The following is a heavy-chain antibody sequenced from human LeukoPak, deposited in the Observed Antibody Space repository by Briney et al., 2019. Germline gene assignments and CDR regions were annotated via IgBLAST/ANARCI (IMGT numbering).Heavy chain of an antibody. CDR3: ARDRRPSGSYFDY. J-gene: IGHJ4*02. CDR1: GFTFSSYA. Sequence: PGGSLRLSCAASGFTFSSYAMHWVRQAPGKGLEWVAVISYDGSNKYYADSVKGRFTISRDNSKNTLYLQMNSLRAEDTAVYYCARDRRPSGSYFDYWGQGTLVTVSS. V-gene: IGHV3-30*04. D-gene: IGHD3-10*01. CDR2: ISYDGSNK.